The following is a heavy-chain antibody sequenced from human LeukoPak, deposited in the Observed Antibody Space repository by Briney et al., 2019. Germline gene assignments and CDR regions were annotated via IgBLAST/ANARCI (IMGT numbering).Heavy chain of an antibody. J-gene: IGHJ4*02. CDR3: ARGFPYYDFWSGYFGY. V-gene: IGHV3-21*01. CDR1: GFTFSSFG. D-gene: IGHD3-3*01. Sequence: GGSLRLSCAASGFTFSSFGMHWVRQAPGKGLEWVSSISSSSSYIYYADSVKGRFTISRDNAKNSLYLQMNSLRAEDTAVYYCARGFPYYDFWSGYFGYWGQGTLVTVSS. CDR2: ISSSSSYI.